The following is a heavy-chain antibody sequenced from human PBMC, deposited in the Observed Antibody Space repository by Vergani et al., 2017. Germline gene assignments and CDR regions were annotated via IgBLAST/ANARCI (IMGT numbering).Heavy chain of an antibody. J-gene: IGHJ1*01. CDR2: ISYDGSNK. V-gene: IGHV3-30*04. D-gene: IGHD6-13*01. CDR3: ARAAIIAAAGPFQH. Sequence: QVQLVESGGGVVQPGRSLRLSCAASGFTFSSYAMHWVRQAPGKGLEWVAVISYDGSNKYYADSVKGRFPISRDNSKNPLYLQMNSLRAEDTAVYYCARAAIIAAAGPFQHWGQGTLVTVSS. CDR1: GFTFSSYA.